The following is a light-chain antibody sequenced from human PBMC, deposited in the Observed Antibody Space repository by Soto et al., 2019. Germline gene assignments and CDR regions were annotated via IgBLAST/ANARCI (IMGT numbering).Light chain of an antibody. CDR3: QQYGSSPRT. CDR1: QSVSSSY. J-gene: IGKJ4*01. V-gene: IGKV3-20*01. CDR2: GAS. Sequence: EIVLTQSPGTLSLSPGERATLSCRASQSVSSSYSAWYQQKPGQAPRLLIYGASSSATGIPDRFSGSGSGTDFTLTISRLEAEECAVYYCQQYGSSPRTFGGGTKVEIK.